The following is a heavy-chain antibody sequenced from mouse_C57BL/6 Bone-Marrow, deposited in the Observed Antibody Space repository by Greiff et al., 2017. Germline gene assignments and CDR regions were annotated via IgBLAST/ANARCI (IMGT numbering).Heavy chain of an antibody. CDR1: GYAFTNYL. CDR2: INPGSGGT. V-gene: IGHV1-54*01. D-gene: IGHD2-4*01. Sequence: QVQLKESGAELVRPGTSVKVSCKASGYAFTNYLIEWVKQRPGQGLEWIGVINPGSGGTNYNEKFKGKATLTADKSSSTAYMQLSSLTSEDSAVYFCARSVSYDYGDYWGQGTTLTVSS. J-gene: IGHJ2*01. CDR3: ARSVSYDYGDY.